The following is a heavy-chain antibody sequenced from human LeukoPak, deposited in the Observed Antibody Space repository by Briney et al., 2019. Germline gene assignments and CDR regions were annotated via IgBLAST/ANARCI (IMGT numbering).Heavy chain of an antibody. D-gene: IGHD3-3*01. CDR3: ALEGSGRSLDP. J-gene: IGHJ5*02. Sequence: GGSLRLSCAASGFISSNVWMSWVRQVPGKGLEWVANIKQDGSQSYYVDSVEGRFTISRDTARNSLHLQINSLRAEDTAMYYCALEGSGRSLDPWGQGTLVTVSS. CDR1: GFISSNVW. CDR2: IKQDGSQS. V-gene: IGHV3-7*01.